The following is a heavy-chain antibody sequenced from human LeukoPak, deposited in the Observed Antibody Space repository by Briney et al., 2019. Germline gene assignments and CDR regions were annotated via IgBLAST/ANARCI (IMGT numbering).Heavy chain of an antibody. Sequence: QPGGSLRLSCAASGFTVSSNYMTWVRQAPGKGLEWVSVIYSGGTTYYAESVKGRFTISRDNAKNSLYLQMNSLRAEDTAVYYCARLYSSSSGKAFDIWGQGTMVTVSS. CDR3: ARLYSSSSGKAFDI. D-gene: IGHD6-6*01. J-gene: IGHJ3*02. CDR1: GFTVSSNY. V-gene: IGHV3-66*04. CDR2: IYSGGTT.